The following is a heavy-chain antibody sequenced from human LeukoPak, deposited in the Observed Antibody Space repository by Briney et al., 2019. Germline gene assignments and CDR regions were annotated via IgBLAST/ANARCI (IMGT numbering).Heavy chain of an antibody. J-gene: IGHJ2*01. Sequence: SETLSLTCTVSGGSISNYYWSWVRHPPGQGLEWIGYIYHSGTTNYNPSLKGRLTISVDTSKTQFSLKLSSVTAADTAVYSRARGGWSFDLWGRGTLVTVSS. D-gene: IGHD3-16*01. V-gene: IGHV4-59*01. CDR2: IYHSGTT. CDR1: GGSISNYY. CDR3: ARGGWSFDL.